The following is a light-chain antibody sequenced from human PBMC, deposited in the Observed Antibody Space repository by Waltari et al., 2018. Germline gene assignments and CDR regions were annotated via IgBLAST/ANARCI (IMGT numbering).Light chain of an antibody. J-gene: IGKJ1*01. Sequence: EIVLTQSPGILSLSPGDRATLSCRASQSVSRTLAWYQQKPGQAHRLLIYGASTRATGIPDRFSGGGSGTDFSLTISRLEPEDFAVYYCQHYVRLPATFGQGTKVEIK. CDR2: GAS. CDR3: QHYVRLPAT. V-gene: IGKV3-20*01. CDR1: QSVSRT.